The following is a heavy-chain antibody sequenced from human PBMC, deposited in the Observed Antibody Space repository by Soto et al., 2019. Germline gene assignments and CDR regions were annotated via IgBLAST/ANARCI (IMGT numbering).Heavy chain of an antibody. V-gene: IGHV1-18*01. CDR1: GYTFTSYG. Sequence: ASVKVSCKASGYTFTSYGISWVRQAPGQGLEWMGWISAYNGNTNYAQKLKGRVTMTTDTSTSTAYMELRSLRSDDTAVYYCARVSIFGVVVVSWFYPWGQGALVPVSS. J-gene: IGHJ5*01. D-gene: IGHD3-3*01. CDR2: ISAYNGNT. CDR3: ARVSIFGVVVVSWFYP.